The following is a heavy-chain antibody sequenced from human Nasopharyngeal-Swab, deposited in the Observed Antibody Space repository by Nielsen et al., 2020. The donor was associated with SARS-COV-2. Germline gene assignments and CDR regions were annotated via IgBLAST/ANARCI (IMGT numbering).Heavy chain of an antibody. CDR2: ISHSSDLI. Sequence: GESLKISCAASGFTFSSFGMNWVRQAPGRGLEWLSFISHSSDLIHYADSVKGRFTISRDDAKNSLYLQMSSLRAEDTAIYYCARDRSGFGFDFWGQGALVTVSP. CDR1: GFTFSSFG. V-gene: IGHV3-48*04. CDR3: ARDRSGFGFDF. D-gene: IGHD3-3*01. J-gene: IGHJ4*02.